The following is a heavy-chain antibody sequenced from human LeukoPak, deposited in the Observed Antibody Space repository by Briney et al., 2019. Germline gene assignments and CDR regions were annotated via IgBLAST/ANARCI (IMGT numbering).Heavy chain of an antibody. D-gene: IGHD1-26*01. Sequence: PSETLSLTCTVSGGSISSSSYYWGWIRQPPGKGLEYIGSSYYSGSTYYKPSLKSRVTISVATSKNQFSLKLSSVTAADTAVYYCARGRGTYYSYWGQGTLVTVSS. V-gene: IGHV4-39*07. CDR1: GGSISSSSYY. CDR2: SYYSGST. J-gene: IGHJ4*02. CDR3: ARGRGTYYSY.